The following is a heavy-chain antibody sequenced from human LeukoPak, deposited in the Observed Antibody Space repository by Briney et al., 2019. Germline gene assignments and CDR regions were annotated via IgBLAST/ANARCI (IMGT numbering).Heavy chain of an antibody. CDR3: ARRYYDSSGYKYYFDY. CDR2: IYPGDSDT. D-gene: IGHD3-22*01. Sequence: GESLKISCKGSGYSFTSYWIGWARQMPGKGLEWMGIIYPGDSDTRYSPSFQGQVTISADKSISTAYLQWSSLKASDTAVYYCARRYYDSSGYKYYFDYWGQGTLVTVPS. J-gene: IGHJ4*02. CDR1: GYSFTSYW. V-gene: IGHV5-51*01.